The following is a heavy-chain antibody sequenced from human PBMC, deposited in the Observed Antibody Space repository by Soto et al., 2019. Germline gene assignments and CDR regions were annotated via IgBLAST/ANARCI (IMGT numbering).Heavy chain of an antibody. V-gene: IGHV5-51*01. D-gene: IGHD5-18*01. CDR2: IYPGDSDT. CDR3: ARLSQDTAKADY. CDR1: GYSFTSYW. J-gene: IGHJ4*02. Sequence: GESLKISCKGSGYSFTSYWIGWVRQMPGKGLEWMGIIYPGDSDTRYSPSFQGQVTISAAKSISTAYLHWSSLKASDAAMYYCARLSQDTAKADYWGQGTLVTVSS.